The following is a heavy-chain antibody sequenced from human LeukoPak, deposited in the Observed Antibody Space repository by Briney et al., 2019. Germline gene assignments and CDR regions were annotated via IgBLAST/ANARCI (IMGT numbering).Heavy chain of an antibody. Sequence: GGSLRLSCAASGFSFSSYAMTWVRQAPGKGLEWVSDISGSGGSTYYADSVKGRFTISRDNFKNTLSLQMNSLRVEDTAVYYCTKSMMIPGIVGRTPEDYWGQGTLVTVSS. D-gene: IGHD1-26*01. CDR3: TKSMMIPGIVGRTPEDY. V-gene: IGHV3-23*01. J-gene: IGHJ4*02. CDR1: GFSFSSYA. CDR2: ISGSGGST.